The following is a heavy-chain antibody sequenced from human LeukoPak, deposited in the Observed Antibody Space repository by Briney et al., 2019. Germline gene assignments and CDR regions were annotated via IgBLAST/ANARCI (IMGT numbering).Heavy chain of an antibody. CDR3: ARGSSGYYYG. Sequence: PGGSLRLSCVASGFTFSTHWMHWVRQAPGKGLVWVSRINRDGSSTIYADSVKGRLTISRDNAKNTLYLQMNSLRDEDTAVYYCARGSSGYYYGWGQGTLVTVSS. CDR1: GFTFSTHW. V-gene: IGHV3-74*01. CDR2: INRDGSST. D-gene: IGHD3-22*01. J-gene: IGHJ4*02.